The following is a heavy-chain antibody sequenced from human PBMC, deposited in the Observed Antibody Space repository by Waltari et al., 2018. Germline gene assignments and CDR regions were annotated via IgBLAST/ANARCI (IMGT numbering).Heavy chain of an antibody. J-gene: IGHJ4*02. CDR1: GAPVRSGGSP. D-gene: IGHD3-10*01. Sequence: LPRQESASGLVMRSQTLSPTSAVPGAPVRSGGSPWRGIRQPPGKGLEWIGYIYHSGSTYYNPSLKSRVTISVDRSKNQFSLKLSSVTAADTAVYYCASTYLEANYFDYWGQGTLVTVSS. CDR3: ASTYLEANYFDY. V-gene: IGHV4-30-2*01. CDR2: IYHSGST.